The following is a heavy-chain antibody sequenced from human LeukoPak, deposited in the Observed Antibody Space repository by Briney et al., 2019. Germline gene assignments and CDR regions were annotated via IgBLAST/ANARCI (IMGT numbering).Heavy chain of an antibody. CDR1: GCTFSSYY. J-gene: IGHJ3*02. CDR3: WITGSEEHWDATAI. CDR2: VSSNGGYT. D-gene: IGHD1-26*01. V-gene: IGHV3-64*01. Sequence: WGSLRLSCAGSGCTFSSYYLSWIRQAPGKGLEYVSAVSSNGGYTYYAKSVKGRFTISRDNSKNTLNLQSGSLRAEDMGLYYSWITGSEEHWDATAISGQGTKVTVSS.